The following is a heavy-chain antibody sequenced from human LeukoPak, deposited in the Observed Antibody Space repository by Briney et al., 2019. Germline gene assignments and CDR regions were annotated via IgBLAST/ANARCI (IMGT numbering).Heavy chain of an antibody. CDR2: IIPIFGTA. CDR1: GGTFSSYA. J-gene: IGHJ4*02. V-gene: IGHV1-69*05. CDR3: ARGRDGYVGYFDY. D-gene: IGHD5-24*01. Sequence: SVKVSCKASGGTFSSYAFSWVRQAPGQELEWMGGIIPIFGTANYAQKFQGRVTITTDESTSTAYMELSSLRSEDTAVYYCARGRDGYVGYFDYWGQGTLVTVSS.